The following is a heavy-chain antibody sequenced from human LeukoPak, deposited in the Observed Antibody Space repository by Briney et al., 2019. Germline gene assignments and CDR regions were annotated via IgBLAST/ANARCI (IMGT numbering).Heavy chain of an antibody. Sequence: GGSLRLSCAASGFTFSTYAMTWVRQAPGKGLEWVSSISSSGGNTYYADSMKGRFTISRDNSKNTLSLQLNSLRVEDTAVYYCAKTYYYDTSGYYSFPNWGQGTQVTVSS. V-gene: IGHV3-23*01. D-gene: IGHD3-22*01. CDR2: ISSSGGNT. J-gene: IGHJ4*02. CDR3: AKTYYYDTSGYYSFPN. CDR1: GFTFSTYA.